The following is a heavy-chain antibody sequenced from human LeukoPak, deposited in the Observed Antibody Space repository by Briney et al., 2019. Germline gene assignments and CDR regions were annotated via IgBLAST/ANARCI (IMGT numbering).Heavy chain of an antibody. CDR3: ATHYYDSSGYFDY. V-gene: IGHV1-69*05. Sequence: ASVKVSCKASGGTFSSYAISWVRQAPGQGLEWMGGIIPIFGTANYAQKFQGRVTITTDESTSTAYMELSSLRSEDTAVYYCATHYYDSSGYFDYWGQGTLVTASS. J-gene: IGHJ4*02. CDR1: GGTFSSYA. D-gene: IGHD3-22*01. CDR2: IIPIFGTA.